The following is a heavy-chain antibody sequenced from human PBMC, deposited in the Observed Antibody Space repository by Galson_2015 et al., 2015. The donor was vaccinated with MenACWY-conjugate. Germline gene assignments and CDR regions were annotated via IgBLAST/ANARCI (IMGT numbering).Heavy chain of an antibody. CDR1: GYTFTSYG. J-gene: IGHJ4*02. D-gene: IGHD3-22*01. Sequence: SVKVSCKASGYTFTSYGFTWVRQAPGQGLEWMGWVSTYNGNTKYAQKFQGRVSMTTDTSTSTAYMELRSLRSDDTAVYYCARGTINYYDKSGYYMYYFDYWGQGTLVAASS. V-gene: IGHV1-18*01. CDR3: ARGTINYYDKSGYYMYYFDY. CDR2: VSTYNGNT.